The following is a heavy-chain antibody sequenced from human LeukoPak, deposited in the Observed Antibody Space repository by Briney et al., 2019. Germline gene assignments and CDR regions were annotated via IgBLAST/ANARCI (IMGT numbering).Heavy chain of an antibody. CDR2: ISSGGGYI. J-gene: IGHJ4*02. Sequence: RAGGSLRLSCAASGFTFSDYAMNWVRQAPGKGLEWVSSISSGGGYISYADSVKGRFTVSRDNAKDSLFLQMRSLRDEDTAVYYCARGPALYCTSSSCLDGVDWGQGALVSVSS. D-gene: IGHD2-2*01. CDR3: ARGPALYCTSSSCLDGVD. CDR1: GFTFSDYA. V-gene: IGHV3-21*01.